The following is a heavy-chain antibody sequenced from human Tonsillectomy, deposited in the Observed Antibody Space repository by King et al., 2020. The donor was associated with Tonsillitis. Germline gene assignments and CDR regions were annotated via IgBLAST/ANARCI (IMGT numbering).Heavy chain of an antibody. J-gene: IGHJ4*02. V-gene: IGHV4-39*01. CDR1: GGSISSTSYY. D-gene: IGHD2-21*02. CDR3: ASHYCGGDCYPIAAFFDY. CDR2: IYSSGST. Sequence: QLQESGPGLVKPSETLSLTCTVSGGSISSTSYYWGWIRQPPGQGLEWIGSIYSSGSTYYNPSLKSRLTISVDTSKNQFSLKLSSVTAADTAVYYCASHYCGGDCYPIAAFFDYWGQGTLVTVSS.